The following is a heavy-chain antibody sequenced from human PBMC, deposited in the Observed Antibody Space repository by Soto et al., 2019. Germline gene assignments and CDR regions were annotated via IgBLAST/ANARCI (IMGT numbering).Heavy chain of an antibody. CDR3: ARSFSTTAIPNWFDP. J-gene: IGHJ5*02. CDR2: VYYSGRT. Sequence: QLQLQESGPGLVKPSETLSLTCTVSGGSISSTNHYWGWLRQPPGKGLEWIATVYYSGRTYYNPSLKRRVTILVDTSNNHFSLNLSPVTAADTAVYYCARSFSTTAIPNWFDPWGQGTLVTVSS. D-gene: IGHD3-3*02. V-gene: IGHV4-39*01. CDR1: GGSISSTNHY.